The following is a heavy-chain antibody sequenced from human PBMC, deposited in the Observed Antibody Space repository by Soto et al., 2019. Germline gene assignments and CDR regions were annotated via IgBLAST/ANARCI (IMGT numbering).Heavy chain of an antibody. CDR1: GDTFKNCV. CDR2: IIPLFGTT. Sequence: QVQVVQSGVEVRRPGSSVKVSCKASGDTFKNCVISWVRQAPGQGLEWMGGIIPLFGTTVFAQRFQGRLKITTDESTTTAYMELSRLRAEDTATYYCAAELGFGKLSVVLGQGTTVIVSS. CDR3: AAELGFGKLSVV. J-gene: IGHJ6*02. V-gene: IGHV1-69*01. D-gene: IGHD3-10*01.